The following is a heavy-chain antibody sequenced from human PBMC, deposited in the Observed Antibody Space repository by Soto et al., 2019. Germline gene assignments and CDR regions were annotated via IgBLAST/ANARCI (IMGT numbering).Heavy chain of an antibody. J-gene: IGHJ5*02. V-gene: IGHV4-39*01. D-gene: IGHD3-3*01. CDR3: ASTAYYDFWSGYYTGFWFDP. Sequence: SETLSLTCTVSGGSISSSSYYWGWIRQPPGKGLEWIGSIYYSGSTYYNPSLKSRVTISVDTSKNQFSLKLSSVTAADTAVYYCASTAYYDFWSGYYTGFWFDPWGQGTLVTVSS. CDR2: IYYSGST. CDR1: GGSISSSSYY.